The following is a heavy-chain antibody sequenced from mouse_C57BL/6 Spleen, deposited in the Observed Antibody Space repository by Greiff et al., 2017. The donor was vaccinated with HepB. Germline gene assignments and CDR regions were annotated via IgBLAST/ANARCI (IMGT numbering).Heavy chain of an antibody. CDR2: IYPGDGDT. D-gene: IGHD1-1*01. CDR3: ARSPLYYGSSPFAY. J-gene: IGHJ3*01. Sequence: QVQLQQSGPELVKPGASVKISCKASGYAFSSSWMNWVKQRPGKGLEWIGRIYPGDGDTNYNGKFKGKATLTADKSSSTAYMQLSSLTSEDSAVYFCARSPLYYGSSPFAYWGQGTLVTVSA. V-gene: IGHV1-82*01. CDR1: GYAFSSSW.